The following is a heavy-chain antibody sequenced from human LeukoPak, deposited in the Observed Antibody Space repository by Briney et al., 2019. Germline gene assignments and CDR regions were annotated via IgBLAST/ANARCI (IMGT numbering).Heavy chain of an antibody. D-gene: IGHD4-17*01. CDR2: INPDSGGT. CDR3: ARETYDYGDFDY. J-gene: IGHJ4*02. Sequence: ASERVSCKASGYAFTGCYMHWVRQAPGQGPEWMGWINPDSGGTKYAQKFQGRVTMTRDTSILTAYMELSRLRSDDTAVFYCARETYDYGDFDYWGQGTLVTVSS. V-gene: IGHV1-2*02. CDR1: GYAFTGCY.